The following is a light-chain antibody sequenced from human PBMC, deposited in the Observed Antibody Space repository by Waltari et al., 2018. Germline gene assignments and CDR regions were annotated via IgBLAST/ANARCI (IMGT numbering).Light chain of an antibody. J-gene: IGKJ1*01. V-gene: IGKV3-20*01. Sequence: EIVLTQSPGTLSLSPGERATLSCRAIQSVSSSHLAWFQQKPGQAPRLLIYGASSRATGIPDRVSGSGSGTDFTLTISRLEPEDFAVYYCQQYGSSPPWTFGQGTKVEIK. CDR1: QSVSSSH. CDR2: GAS. CDR3: QQYGSSPPWT.